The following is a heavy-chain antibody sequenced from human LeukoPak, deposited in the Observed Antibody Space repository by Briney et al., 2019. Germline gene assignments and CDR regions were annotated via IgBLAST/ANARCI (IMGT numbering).Heavy chain of an antibody. Sequence: GGSLRLSCAASGFTFSSYSMNWVRQAPGKGLEWVSSISSSSSYIYYADSVKGRFTISRDNAKNSLYLQMNGLRAEDTAVYYCARDLYYYDSSGYSNYWGQGTLVTVSS. CDR1: GFTFSSYS. V-gene: IGHV3-21*01. CDR2: ISSSSSYI. CDR3: ARDLYYYDSSGYSNY. J-gene: IGHJ4*02. D-gene: IGHD3-22*01.